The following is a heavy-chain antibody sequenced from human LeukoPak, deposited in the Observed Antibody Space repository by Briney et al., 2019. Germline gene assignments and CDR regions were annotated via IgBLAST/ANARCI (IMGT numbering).Heavy chain of an antibody. J-gene: IGHJ6*02. CDR3: ARGGTVRNGMDV. Sequence: PSETLSLTCTVSGGCISSDYWSWIRQPPGKGLEWIGYIYYSGSTNYNPSLKSRVTISVDTSRNQFSLKLSSATAADTAVYYCARGGTVRNGMDVWGQGTTVTVSS. CDR2: IYYSGST. CDR1: GGCISSDY. V-gene: IGHV4-59*01. D-gene: IGHD1-26*01.